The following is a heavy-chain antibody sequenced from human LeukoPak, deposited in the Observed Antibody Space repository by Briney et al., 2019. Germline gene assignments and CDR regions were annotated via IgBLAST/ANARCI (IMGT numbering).Heavy chain of an antibody. CDR3: ASERLMITFGGVIVTSMDFDY. D-gene: IGHD3-16*02. J-gene: IGHJ4*02. V-gene: IGHV4-39*07. CDR1: GGSISSSSYY. Sequence: PSETLSLTCTVSGGSISSSSYYWGWIRQPPGKGLEWIGSIYYSGSTYYNPSLKSRVTISVDTSKNQFSLKLSSVTAADTAVYYCASERLMITFGGVIVTSMDFDYWGQGTLVTVSS. CDR2: IYYSGST.